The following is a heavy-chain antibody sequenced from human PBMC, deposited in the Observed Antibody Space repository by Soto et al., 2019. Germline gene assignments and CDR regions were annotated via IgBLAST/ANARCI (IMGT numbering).Heavy chain of an antibody. Sequence: PGGSLRLSCAASGFTFSSYSMNWVRQAPGKGLEWVSSISSSSSYIYYADSVKGRFTISRDNAKNSLYLQMNSLRAEDTAVYYCARDLVAGLEPTYGRDVWGQGTTFTVSS. J-gene: IGHJ6*02. CDR1: GFTFSSYS. CDR3: ARDLVAGLEPTYGRDV. V-gene: IGHV3-21*01. CDR2: ISSSSSYI. D-gene: IGHD1-1*01.